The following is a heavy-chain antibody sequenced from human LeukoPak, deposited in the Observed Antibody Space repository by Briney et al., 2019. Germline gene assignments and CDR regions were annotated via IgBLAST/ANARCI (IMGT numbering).Heavy chain of an antibody. D-gene: IGHD3-10*01. Sequence: GGSLRLSCAASTFTFSDYSMNWVRQAPGKGLEWVSSISSSSTNIFYADSVRGRFTISRDNAKKSLYLQMNSLRAEDTAVYYCATSYGSGSYYDHYYYGMDVWGQGTTVIVSS. V-gene: IGHV3-21*01. CDR1: TFTFSDYS. J-gene: IGHJ6*02. CDR2: ISSSSTNI. CDR3: ATSYGSGSYYDHYYYGMDV.